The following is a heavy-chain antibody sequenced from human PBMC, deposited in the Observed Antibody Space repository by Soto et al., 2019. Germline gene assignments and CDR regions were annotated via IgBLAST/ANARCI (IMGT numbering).Heavy chain of an antibody. CDR1: GFTFSSYA. CDR3: AKDRGLMVRGVIITGSYYGMDV. D-gene: IGHD3-10*01. CDR2: ISGSGGST. J-gene: IGHJ6*02. V-gene: IGHV3-23*01. Sequence: PGGSLRLSCAASGFTFSSYAMSWVRQAPGKGLEWVSAISGSGGSTYYADSVKGRFTISRDNSKNTLYLQMNSLRAEDTAVYYCAKDRGLMVRGVIITGSYYGMDVWGQGTTVTVSS.